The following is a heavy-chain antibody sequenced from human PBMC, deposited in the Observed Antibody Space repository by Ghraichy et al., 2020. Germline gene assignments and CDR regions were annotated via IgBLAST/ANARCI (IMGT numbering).Heavy chain of an antibody. D-gene: IGHD4-23*01. Sequence: GESLNISCAASGFTFSNFALNWVRQAPGKGLEWISYIRTSSDIYYADSVKGRFTISRDNAKNSLYLQINSLRDEDTALYYCSRDSESTGGNLIFHYWGQGTLVTVSS. J-gene: IGHJ4*02. V-gene: IGHV3-48*02. CDR3: SRDSESTGGNLIFHY. CDR1: GFTFSNFA. CDR2: IRTSSDI.